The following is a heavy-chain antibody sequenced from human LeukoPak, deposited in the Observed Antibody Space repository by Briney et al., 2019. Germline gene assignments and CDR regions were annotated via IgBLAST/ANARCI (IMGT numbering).Heavy chain of an antibody. CDR2: IYYSGNT. V-gene: IGHV4-59*01. CDR1: GGSISSYY. CDR3: ARGGAMTGTRGYLQH. Sequence: SETLSLTCTVSGGSISSYYWSWIRQPPGKGLEWIGHIYYSGNTKYNPSLKSRVTIFVDTSKNQFSLNLSPVTAADTAMYYCARGGAMTGTRGYLQHWGQGTLVTVSS. D-gene: IGHD6-19*01. J-gene: IGHJ1*01.